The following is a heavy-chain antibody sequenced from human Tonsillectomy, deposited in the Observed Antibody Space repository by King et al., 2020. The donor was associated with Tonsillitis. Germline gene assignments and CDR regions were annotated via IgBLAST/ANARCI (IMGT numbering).Heavy chain of an antibody. CDR2: IYYSGST. CDR3: ASEVDTAMVGVNWFDP. Sequence: RLQESGPGLVKPSETLSLTCTVSGGSISSSSYYWGWIRQPPGKGLEWIGSIYYSGSTYYNPSLKSRVTISVDTSKNQFSLKLSSVTAADTAVYYCASEVDTAMVGVNWFDPWGQGTLVTVSS. J-gene: IGHJ5*02. D-gene: IGHD5-18*01. V-gene: IGHV4-39*07. CDR1: GGSISSSSYY.